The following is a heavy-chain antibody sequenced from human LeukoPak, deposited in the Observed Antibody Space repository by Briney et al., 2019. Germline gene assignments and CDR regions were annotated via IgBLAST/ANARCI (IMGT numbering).Heavy chain of an antibody. CDR3: ARDPSEQQLAYYFDY. CDR2: ISGSGGST. CDR1: GFTFSSYA. D-gene: IGHD6-13*01. V-gene: IGHV3-23*01. J-gene: IGHJ4*02. Sequence: GGSLRLSCAASGFTFSSYAMSWVRQAPGKGLEWVSAISGSGGSTYYADSVKGRFTISRDNSKNTLYLQMNSLRAEDTAVYYCARDPSEQQLAYYFDYWGQGTLVTVSS.